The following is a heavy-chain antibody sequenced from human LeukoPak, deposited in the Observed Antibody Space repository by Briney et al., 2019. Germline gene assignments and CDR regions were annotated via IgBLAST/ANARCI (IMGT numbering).Heavy chain of an antibody. CDR2: IYHSGST. CDR1: GYSISSGYY. J-gene: IGHJ4*02. D-gene: IGHD4-17*01. CDR3: ALFDYGDYDFDY. Sequence: SETLSLTCTVSGYSISSGYYWGRIRQPPGKGLEWIGSIYHSGSTYYNPSLKSRVTISVDTSKNQFSLKLSSVTAADTAVYYCALFDYGDYDFDYWGQGTLVTVSS. V-gene: IGHV4-38-2*02.